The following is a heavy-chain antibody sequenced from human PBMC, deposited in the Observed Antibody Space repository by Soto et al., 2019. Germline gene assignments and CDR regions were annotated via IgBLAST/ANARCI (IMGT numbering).Heavy chain of an antibody. J-gene: IGHJ4*02. Sequence: PGESLKLSCNGSGYNFASYWIACVRQMPGKGLELMGIIYHSDSDTRYRPSVQGQVTSLVDKHISSDYLQLSSLRASDTAMYDCAREGVSTRTFDYWGQGTTVPPS. D-gene: IGHD3-3*01. V-gene: IGHV5-51*01. CDR1: GYNFASYW. CDR2: IYHSDSDT. CDR3: AREGVSTRTFDY.